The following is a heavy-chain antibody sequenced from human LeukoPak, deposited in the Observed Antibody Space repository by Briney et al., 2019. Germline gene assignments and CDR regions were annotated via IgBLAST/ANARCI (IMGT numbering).Heavy chain of an antibody. CDR3: ARDDPNSGWSTHDAFDI. V-gene: IGHV3-53*01. CDR1: GFTVSSNY. D-gene: IGHD6-19*01. J-gene: IGHJ3*02. CDR2: IYSGGST. Sequence: GGSLRLSCAASGFTVSSNYMSWVRQAPGKGLEWVSVIYSGGSTYYADSVKGRFTISRDNAKNSLYLQMNSLRAEDTAVYYCARDDPNSGWSTHDAFDIWGQGTMVTVSS.